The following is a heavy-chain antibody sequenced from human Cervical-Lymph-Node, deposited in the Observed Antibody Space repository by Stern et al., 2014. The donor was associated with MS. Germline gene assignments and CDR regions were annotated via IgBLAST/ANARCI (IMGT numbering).Heavy chain of an antibody. Sequence: QVQLQESGPGLVTPSQTLSLTCTVSGGSISSGGYYWSWLRQHPGKGLEWIGYIYHSGNTHYNPSLKNRVTMSVDTSKSQFSLMLSSVAVADTAVYYCARNRAYDAFDIWGQGAMVAVSS. J-gene: IGHJ3*02. CDR2: IYHSGNT. V-gene: IGHV4-31*03. CDR3: ARNRAYDAFDI. CDR1: GGSISSGGYY.